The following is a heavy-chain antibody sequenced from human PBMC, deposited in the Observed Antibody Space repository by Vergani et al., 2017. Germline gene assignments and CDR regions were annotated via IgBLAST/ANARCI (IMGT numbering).Heavy chain of an antibody. CDR1: GYTFTSYG. CDR2: ISAYNGNT. V-gene: IGHV1-18*01. Sequence: QVQLVQSGAEVKKPGASVKVSCKASGYTFTSYGISWVRQAPGQGLEWMGWISAYNGNTNYAHKLQGRVTTTTETSTGTADMGRRSLRSDDTAVDYIARVGEGYGSTSPLNYWGQGTLVTVS. D-gene: IGHD6-6*01. CDR3: ARVGEGYGSTSPLNY. J-gene: IGHJ4*02.